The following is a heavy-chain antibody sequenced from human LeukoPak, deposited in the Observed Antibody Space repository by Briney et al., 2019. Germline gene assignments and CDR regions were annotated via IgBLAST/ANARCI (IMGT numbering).Heavy chain of an antibody. Sequence: GGSLRLSCVASGFTFSSYGMHWVRQAPGKGLEWVAVIWYDGSNKYYADSVKGRFTISRDNSKNTLYLQMNSLRAEDTAVYYCARDFGLLLYYYYYGMDVWGQGTTVTVSS. D-gene: IGHD2-15*01. CDR2: IWYDGSNK. CDR1: GFTFSSYG. J-gene: IGHJ6*02. V-gene: IGHV3-33*08. CDR3: ARDFGLLLYYYYYGMDV.